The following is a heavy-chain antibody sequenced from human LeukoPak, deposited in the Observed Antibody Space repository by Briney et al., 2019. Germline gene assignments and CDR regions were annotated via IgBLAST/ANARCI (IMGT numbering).Heavy chain of an antibody. D-gene: IGHD3-10*01. CDR2: ISSNGRII. Sequence: PGGSLRLSCAASGFTFSSDEMNWVRQAPGKGLEWVSYISSNGRIIYYADSVKGRFTISRDNAKNSLYLQMNSLRPEDTAVYYCAKDLMRDRWFGESWGQGTLVTVSS. V-gene: IGHV3-48*03. CDR1: GFTFSSDE. J-gene: IGHJ5*02. CDR3: AKDLMRDRWFGES.